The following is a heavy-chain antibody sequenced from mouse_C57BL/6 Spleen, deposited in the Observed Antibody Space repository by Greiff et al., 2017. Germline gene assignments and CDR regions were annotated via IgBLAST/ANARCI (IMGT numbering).Heavy chain of an antibody. V-gene: IGHV1-82*01. Sequence: VKLQESGPELVKPGASVKISCKASGYAFSSSWMNWVKQRPGKGLEWIGRIYPGDGDTNYNGKFKGKATLTADKSSSTAYMQLSSLTSEDSAVYFCAPNAYYSNYDYAMDYWGQGTSVTVSS. CDR3: APNAYYSNYDYAMDY. D-gene: IGHD2-5*01. CDR1: GYAFSSSW. J-gene: IGHJ4*01. CDR2: IYPGDGDT.